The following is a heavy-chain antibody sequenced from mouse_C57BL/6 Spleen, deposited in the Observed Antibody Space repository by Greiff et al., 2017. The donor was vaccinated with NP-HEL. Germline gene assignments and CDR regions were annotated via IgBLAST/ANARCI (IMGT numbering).Heavy chain of an antibody. CDR3: ARAGSSAGAMDY. CDR1: GFTFSDYY. Sequence: EVMLVESEGGLVQPGSSMKLSCTASGFTFSDYYMAWVRQVPEKGLEWVANINYDGSSTYYLDSLKSRFIISRDNAKNILYLQMSSLKSEDTATYYCARAGSSAGAMDYWGQGTSVTVSS. CDR2: INYDGSST. V-gene: IGHV5-16*01. D-gene: IGHD1-1*01. J-gene: IGHJ4*01.